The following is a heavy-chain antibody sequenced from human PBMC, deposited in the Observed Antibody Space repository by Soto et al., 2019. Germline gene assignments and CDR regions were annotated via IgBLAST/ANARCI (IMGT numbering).Heavy chain of an antibody. Sequence: QVQLVESGGGVVQPGRSLRLSCAASGFTFSSYAMHWVRQAPGKGLEWVAVISYDGTNKYYADSVKGRFTISRDNSKNTLYLQMNSLRAEETAVYYCASLIVVAPAAGHYYAMDVWGQGTTVTVSS. CDR2: ISYDGTNK. CDR1: GFTFSSYA. D-gene: IGHD2-2*01. J-gene: IGHJ6*02. CDR3: ASLIVVAPAAGHYYAMDV. V-gene: IGHV3-30-3*01.